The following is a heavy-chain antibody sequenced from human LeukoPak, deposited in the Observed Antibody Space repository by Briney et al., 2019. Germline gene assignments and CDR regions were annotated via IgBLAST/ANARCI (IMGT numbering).Heavy chain of an antibody. CDR1: GYTFTGYY. J-gene: IGHJ4*02. V-gene: IGHV1-2*02. Sequence: ASVKVSCKASGYTFTGYYMHWVRQAPGQGLEWMGWINPNSGGTNYAQKFQGRVTMTRDTSISTAYMELSRLRSDDTAVYYCARRGLIVGATMGFDYWGQGTLVTVSS. D-gene: IGHD1-26*01. CDR3: ARRGLIVGATMGFDY. CDR2: INPNSGGT.